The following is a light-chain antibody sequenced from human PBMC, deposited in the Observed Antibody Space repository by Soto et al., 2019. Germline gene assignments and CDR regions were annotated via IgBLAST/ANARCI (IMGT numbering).Light chain of an antibody. J-gene: IGKJ4*01. CDR1: QSVSTF. V-gene: IGKV3-11*01. CDR3: QQRSNWPPLT. Sequence: EIVMTQSPATLSVSPGERASLSCRASQSVSTFLAWYQQKPGQAPRLLIYDASNRATGVPVRFSGSGSGTDFTLTIHSLEPEDFAVYYCQQRSNWPPLTFGGGTKV. CDR2: DAS.